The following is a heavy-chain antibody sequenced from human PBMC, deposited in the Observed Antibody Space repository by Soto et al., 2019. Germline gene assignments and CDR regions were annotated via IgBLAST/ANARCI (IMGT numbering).Heavy chain of an antibody. D-gene: IGHD2-15*01. CDR1: GYTFTSYA. CDR2: INAGNGNT. J-gene: IGHJ4*02. V-gene: IGHV1-3*01. Sequence: ASVKVSCKASGYTFTSYAMHWVRQAPGQRLEWMGWINAGNGNTKYSQKFQGRVTITRDTSASTAYMELSSLRSEDTAVYYCARYCSGGSCYPTDFDYWGQGTLVTVSS. CDR3: ARYCSGGSCYPTDFDY.